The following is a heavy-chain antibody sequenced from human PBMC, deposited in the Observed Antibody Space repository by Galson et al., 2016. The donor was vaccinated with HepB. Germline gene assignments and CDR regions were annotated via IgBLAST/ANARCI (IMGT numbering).Heavy chain of an antibody. V-gene: IGHV2-26*01. Sequence: PALVKPTQTLTLTCTVSGFSLSNARMGVSWLRQPPGKALEWLAHIFSNDEKSYSTSLKSRLTISKDTSKSQVVLTMANMDPVDTATYYCARIRRIWSYSSGSFDYYGMDVWGQGTSVTVSS. CDR3: ARIRRIWSYSSGSFDYYGMDV. D-gene: IGHD6-19*01. CDR2: IFSNDEK. CDR1: GFSLSNARMG. J-gene: IGHJ6*02.